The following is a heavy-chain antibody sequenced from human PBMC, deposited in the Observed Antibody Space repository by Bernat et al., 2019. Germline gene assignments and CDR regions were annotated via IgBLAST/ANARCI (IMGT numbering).Heavy chain of an antibody. CDR1: GFTFSSYG. Sequence: QVQLVESGGGVVQPGRSLRLSCAASGFTFSSYGMHWVRQAPGKGLEWVAVMSYDGSNKYFADSVKGRFTISRDNSRNTLYLQMNSLRAEDTAVYYCAKDLGAWRCSSGRCYSSPFGYWGQGTLGNVSS. D-gene: IGHD2-15*01. CDR3: AKDLGAWRCSSGRCYSSPFGY. CDR2: MSYDGSNK. V-gene: IGHV3-30*18. J-gene: IGHJ4*02.